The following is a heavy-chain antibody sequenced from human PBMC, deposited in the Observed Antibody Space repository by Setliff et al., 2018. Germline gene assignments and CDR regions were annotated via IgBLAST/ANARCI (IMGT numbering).Heavy chain of an antibody. J-gene: IGHJ6*03. CDR3: VREGVDTRSSTDYRYYMDV. CDR1: GGTFSSYG. Sequence: SVKVSCKASGGTFSSYGISWVRQAPGQGLEWMGGTIPIFGTTNYAQRFQGRVTIITDESTSTAYMELSSLGSEDTAVYYCVREGVDTRSSTDYRYYMDVWGKGTTVTVSS. D-gene: IGHD5-18*01. V-gene: IGHV1-69*05. CDR2: TIPIFGTT.